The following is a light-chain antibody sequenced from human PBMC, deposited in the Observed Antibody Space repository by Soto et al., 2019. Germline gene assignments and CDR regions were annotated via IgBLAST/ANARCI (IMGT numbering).Light chain of an antibody. Sequence: QAVVTQESLFSVSPGGTVTLTCGLISGSVSTANNPNWYQQTPGQAPRTLIYSTTARSSGVPDRFSGSILGNKAALTISGAQADDESDYYCALLMGNGVSVFGTGTKVTVL. CDR1: SGSVSTANN. J-gene: IGLJ1*01. CDR2: STT. CDR3: ALLMGNGVSV. V-gene: IGLV8-61*01.